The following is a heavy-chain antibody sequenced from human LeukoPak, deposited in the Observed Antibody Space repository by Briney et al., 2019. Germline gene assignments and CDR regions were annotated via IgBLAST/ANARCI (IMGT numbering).Heavy chain of an antibody. CDR2: IHSSGNT. CDR1: GFTFSSHG. J-gene: IGHJ4*02. D-gene: IGHD6-13*01. Sequence: PGGSLRLSCAVSGFTFSSHGMGWIRQPPGKGLEWIGSIHSSGNTNYAPSLNSRVTLSVDTSKNQFSLHLSSVTAADTAVYYCARCLATGGRVSFDYWGQGTLVTVSS. V-gene: IGHV4-39*01. CDR3: ARCLATGGRVSFDY.